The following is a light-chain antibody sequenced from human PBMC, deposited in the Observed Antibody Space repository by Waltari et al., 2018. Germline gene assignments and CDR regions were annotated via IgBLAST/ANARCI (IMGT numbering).Light chain of an antibody. Sequence: EIVMTPSPATLSVSPGARATLACRASQSVRTNLAWYQQKPAQAPRLLVYGASTRATGIPVRLSGSGSGTECTLTISSLQSEDFAVYYCQQYSTWPYTFGQGTKLEIK. V-gene: IGKV3-15*01. CDR1: QSVRTN. J-gene: IGKJ2*01. CDR2: GAS. CDR3: QQYSTWPYT.